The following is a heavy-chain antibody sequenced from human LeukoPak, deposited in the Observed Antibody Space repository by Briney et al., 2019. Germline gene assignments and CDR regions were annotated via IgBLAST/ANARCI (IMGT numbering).Heavy chain of an antibody. CDR2: ITSDSSTM. D-gene: IGHD3-22*01. J-gene: IGHJ4*02. CDR1: GFTFSSYS. CDR3: ARAYYYDSSATPDY. V-gene: IGHV3-48*01. Sequence: GGSLRLSCAASGFTFSSYSMNWVRQAPGQGLEWVSYITSDSSTMFYADSVKGRFTASRDNAENSMYLQMNSLRAEDTAVYYCARAYYYDSSATPDYWGQGTLVTVSS.